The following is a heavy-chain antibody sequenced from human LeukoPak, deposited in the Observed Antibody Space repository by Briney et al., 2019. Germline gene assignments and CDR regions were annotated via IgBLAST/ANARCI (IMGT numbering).Heavy chain of an antibody. J-gene: IGHJ6*03. Sequence: SETLSLTRTVSGGSISSYYWSWIRQPPGKGLEWIGYIYTSGSTNYNPSLKSRVTISVDTSKNQFSLKLSSVTAADTAVYYCARHVYSGGYDVTEKYMDVWGKGTTVTVSS. D-gene: IGHD3-10*02. CDR2: IYTSGST. CDR1: GGSISSYY. CDR3: ARHVYSGGYDVTEKYMDV. V-gene: IGHV4-4*09.